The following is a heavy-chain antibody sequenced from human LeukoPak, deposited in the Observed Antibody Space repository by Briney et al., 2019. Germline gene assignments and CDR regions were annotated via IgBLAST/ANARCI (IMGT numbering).Heavy chain of an antibody. CDR2: ISGSGGST. V-gene: IGHV3-23*01. Sequence: GGSLRLSCAASGFTFSSYGMSWVRQAPGKGLEWVSPISGSGGSTYYADSVKGRFTISRDNSKNTLYLQMNSLRAEDTAVYYCAKYSSSWYERNGFDYWGQGTLVTVSS. J-gene: IGHJ4*02. CDR1: GFTFSSYG. D-gene: IGHD6-13*01. CDR3: AKYSSSWYERNGFDY.